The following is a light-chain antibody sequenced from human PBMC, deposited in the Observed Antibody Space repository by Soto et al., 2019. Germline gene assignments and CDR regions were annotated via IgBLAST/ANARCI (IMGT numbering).Light chain of an antibody. CDR3: QQYHSSPVT. V-gene: IGKV1-16*02. J-gene: IGKJ4*01. Sequence: DLQMTQSPSSLSASVADTVTITCRASQGINEFLAWFQQKPGKAPKLLISAASSLPSGAPSKFSGSGSDRDFTLTISSLQTEDSATYYCQQYHSSPVTFGGGTKVEI. CDR1: QGINEF. CDR2: AAS.